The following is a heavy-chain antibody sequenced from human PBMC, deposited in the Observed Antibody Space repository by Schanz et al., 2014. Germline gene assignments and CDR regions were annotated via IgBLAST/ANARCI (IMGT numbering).Heavy chain of an antibody. CDR3: ARDRLECSADCYSVEVFEI. V-gene: IGHV1-69*04. D-gene: IGHD2-21*02. CDR1: GGTFSSFG. J-gene: IGHJ4*02. Sequence: VQLEHSGAEVKKPGSSVKVSCKASGGTFSSFGINWVRQAPGQGLEWMGRLIPSLGLAKYEQKFQDKVTITADTSTTTAYMELSGLRSEDTAVYYCARDRLECSADCYSVEVFEIWGQGALVTVSS. CDR2: LIPSLGLA.